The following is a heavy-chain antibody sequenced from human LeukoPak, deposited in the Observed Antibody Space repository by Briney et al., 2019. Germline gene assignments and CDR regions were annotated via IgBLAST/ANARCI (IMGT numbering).Heavy chain of an antibody. CDR1: GYTFSSYG. D-gene: IGHD3-10*01. J-gene: IGHJ4*02. CDR3: ARSALYMVRGVSDY. V-gene: IGHV1-18*01. Sequence: ASVKVSCKASGYTFSSYGISWVRQAPGQGLEWMGWISADDGNTNYAQKLQGRFTMTTDTSTSTVYMELRSLRADDTAVYYCARSALYMVRGVSDYWGQGTLVTVSS. CDR2: ISADDGNT.